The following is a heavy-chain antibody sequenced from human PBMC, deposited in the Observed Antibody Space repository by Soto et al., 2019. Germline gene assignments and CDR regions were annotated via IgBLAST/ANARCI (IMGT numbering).Heavy chain of an antibody. Sequence: GGSLRLSCAASGFTFSSYWMSWVRQAPGKGLEWVANIKQDGSEKYYVDSVKGRFTISRDNAKNSLYLQMNSLRAEDTAVYYCARAVLGYCSSTSCYAGAFDIWGQGTMVTVSS. V-gene: IGHV3-7*01. CDR3: ARAVLGYCSSTSCYAGAFDI. CDR1: GFTFSSYW. J-gene: IGHJ3*02. D-gene: IGHD2-2*01. CDR2: IKQDGSEK.